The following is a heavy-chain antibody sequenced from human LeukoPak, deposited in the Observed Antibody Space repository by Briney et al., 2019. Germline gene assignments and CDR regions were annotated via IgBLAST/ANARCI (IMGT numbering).Heavy chain of an antibody. D-gene: IGHD6-13*01. Sequence: SVKVSCKATGGTFSSYAISWVRQAPGQGLEWMGGIIPIFGTANYAQKFQGRVTITADESTSTAYMELSSLRSEDTAVYYCARANGYSSSQYYFDYWGQGTLVTVSS. CDR3: ARANGYSSSQYYFDY. CDR1: GGTFSSYA. J-gene: IGHJ4*02. V-gene: IGHV1-69*01. CDR2: IIPIFGTA.